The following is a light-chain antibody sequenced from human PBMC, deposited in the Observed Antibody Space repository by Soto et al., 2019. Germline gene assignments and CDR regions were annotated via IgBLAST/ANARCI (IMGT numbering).Light chain of an antibody. J-gene: IGLJ1*01. CDR2: EVN. CDR1: GGDVVGYNY. Sequence: QSALTQPPPAPGPPGRQVAISGTGPGGDVVGYNYVSWYQHHPGKAPKLMIYEVNNRPSGVPDRFSGSKSGNTASLTVSGLQAEDEADYYCSSYAGSSNVFGTGTKLTVL. CDR3: SSYAGSSNV. V-gene: IGLV2-8*01.